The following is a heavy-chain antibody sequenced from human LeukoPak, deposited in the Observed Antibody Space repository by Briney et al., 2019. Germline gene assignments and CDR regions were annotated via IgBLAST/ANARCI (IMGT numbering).Heavy chain of an antibody. CDR3: AREKQLVLGDFDI. CDR2: IIPIFGTA. Sequence: SVKVSCKASGGTFSSYAISWVRQAPGQGLEGMGGIIPIFGTANYAQKFQGRVTSTADASTSTAYMELSSLRSEDTAVYYCAREKQLVLGDFDIRGQGTMVTVSS. V-gene: IGHV1-69*01. D-gene: IGHD6-13*01. J-gene: IGHJ3*02. CDR1: GGTFSSYA.